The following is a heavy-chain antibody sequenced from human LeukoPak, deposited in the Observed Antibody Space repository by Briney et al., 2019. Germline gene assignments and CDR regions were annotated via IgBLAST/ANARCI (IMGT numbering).Heavy chain of an antibody. V-gene: IGHV5-51*01. J-gene: IGHJ4*02. CDR3: ARRCYDILTGYYHASYFDY. D-gene: IGHD3-9*01. CDR2: IYPGDSDT. CDR1: GYSFTSYW. Sequence: GESLKISCKGSGYSFTSYWIGWVRQMTGKGLEWMGIIYPGDSDTRYSPSFQGQVTISADKSVSTAYLQWSSLKASDTAMYYCARRCYDILTGYYHASYFDYWGQGTLVTVSS.